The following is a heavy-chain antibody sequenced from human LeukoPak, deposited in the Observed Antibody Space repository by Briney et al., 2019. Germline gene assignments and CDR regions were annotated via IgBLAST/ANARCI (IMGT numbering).Heavy chain of an antibody. J-gene: IGHJ3*02. CDR1: GFTFSSYS. CDR2: ISSSSSYI. D-gene: IGHD6-19*01. V-gene: IGHV3-21*04. CDR3: ARDRSAVDRAYDI. Sequence: GGSLRLSCAASGFTFSSYSMNWVRQAPGKGLEWVSSISSSSSYIYYKDSVRGRFTISRDNSKNTLYLQMNSLRVEDTAVYYCARDRSAVDRAYDIWGQGTMVTVSS.